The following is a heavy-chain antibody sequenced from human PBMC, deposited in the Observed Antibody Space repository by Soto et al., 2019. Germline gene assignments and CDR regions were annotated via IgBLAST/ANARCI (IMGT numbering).Heavy chain of an antibody. Sequence: ESGGGVVQPGRSLRLSCAASGFTFSSYGMHWVRQAPGKGLEWVAVIWYDGSNKYYADSVKGRFTISRDNSKNTLYLQMNSLRAEDTAVYYCASRSAPGAFDIWGQGTMVTVSS. CDR2: IWYDGSNK. CDR3: ASRSAPGAFDI. CDR1: GFTFSSYG. V-gene: IGHV3-33*01. J-gene: IGHJ3*02.